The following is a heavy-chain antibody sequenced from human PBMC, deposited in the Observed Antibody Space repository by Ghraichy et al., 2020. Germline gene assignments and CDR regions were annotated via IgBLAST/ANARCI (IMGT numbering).Heavy chain of an antibody. CDR1: GFTFSSYS. CDR2: ISSSSSTI. V-gene: IGHV3-48*02. D-gene: IGHD3-3*01. Sequence: GESLNISCAASGFTFSSYSMNWVRQAPGKGLEWVSYISSSSSTIYYADSVKGRFTISRDNAKNSLYLQMNSLRDEDTAVYYCARDRTYYDFRSGYRPYYGMDVWGQGTTVTVSS. CDR3: ARDRTYYDFRSGYRPYYGMDV. J-gene: IGHJ6*02.